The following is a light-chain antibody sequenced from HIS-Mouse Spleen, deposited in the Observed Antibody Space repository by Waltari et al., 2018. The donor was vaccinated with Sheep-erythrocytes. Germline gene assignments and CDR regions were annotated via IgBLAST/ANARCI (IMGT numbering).Light chain of an antibody. CDR1: KLGDKY. Sequence: SYELTQPPSVSVSPGQTASITCPGDKLGDKYALGYQQKPGQAPVLVIYQDSKRPSGIPERFSGSNSGNTATLTISGTQAMDEADYYCQAWDSSTAWVFGGGTKLTVL. CDR3: QAWDSSTAWV. J-gene: IGLJ2*01. V-gene: IGLV3-1*01. CDR2: QDS.